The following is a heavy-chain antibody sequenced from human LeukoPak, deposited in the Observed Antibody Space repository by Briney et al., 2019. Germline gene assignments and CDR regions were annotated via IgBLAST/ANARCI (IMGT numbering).Heavy chain of an antibody. CDR3: VREGSGSTHYMDV. J-gene: IGHJ6*03. D-gene: IGHD3-10*01. Sequence: GGSLRLSCAVSGITFRDAWMTWLRQAPGKWLEWVSSITGSSNSIDFADSVKGRFAISRDNAKNSLFLQMDSLRVEDTAVYYCVREGSGSTHYMDVWGKGTTVTVSS. CDR1: GITFRDAW. V-gene: IGHV3-21*01. CDR2: ITGSSNSI.